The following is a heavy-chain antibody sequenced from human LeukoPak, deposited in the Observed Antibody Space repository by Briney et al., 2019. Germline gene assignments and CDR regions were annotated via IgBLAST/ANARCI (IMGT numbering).Heavy chain of an antibody. V-gene: IGHV3-48*01. CDR1: GFTFSSYS. D-gene: IGHD3-10*01. CDR3: ASIWFGDLGDAFDI. J-gene: IGHJ3*02. Sequence: GGSLRLSCAASGFTFSSYSMNWVRQAPGKGLEWVSYISSSSSTIYYADSVKGRFTISRDNSKNTLYLQMNSLRAEDTAVYYCASIWFGDLGDAFDIWGQGTMVTVSS. CDR2: ISSSSSTI.